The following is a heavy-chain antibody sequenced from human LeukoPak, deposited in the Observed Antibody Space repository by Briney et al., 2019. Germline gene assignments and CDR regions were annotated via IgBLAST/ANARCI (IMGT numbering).Heavy chain of an antibody. CDR2: ISSSGSTI. D-gene: IGHD2-2*03. CDR1: GFTSSDYY. J-gene: IGHJ6*02. CDR3: ARDVDIVVVPAAKYGMDV. Sequence: GGSLRLSCAASGFTSSDYYMSWIRQAPGKGLEWVSYISSSGSTIYYADSVKGRFTISRDNAKNSLYLQMNSLRAEDTAVYYCARDVDIVVVPAAKYGMDVWGQGTTVTVSS. V-gene: IGHV3-11*01.